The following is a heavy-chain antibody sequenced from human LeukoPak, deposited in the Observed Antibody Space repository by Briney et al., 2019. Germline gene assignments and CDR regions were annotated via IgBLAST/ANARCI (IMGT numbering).Heavy chain of an antibody. J-gene: IGHJ4*02. CDR2: IKQDGSAK. CDR1: GFTFSSYA. Sequence: PGGSLRLSCAASGFTFSSYAMSWVRQAPGKGLEWVAKIKQDGSAKYYVDSVKGRFTISRDNAKNSLDLQMHSLRVEDTAVYYCLASGVYWGPRALVTVSS. V-gene: IGHV3-7*01. D-gene: IGHD6-25*01. CDR3: LASGVY.